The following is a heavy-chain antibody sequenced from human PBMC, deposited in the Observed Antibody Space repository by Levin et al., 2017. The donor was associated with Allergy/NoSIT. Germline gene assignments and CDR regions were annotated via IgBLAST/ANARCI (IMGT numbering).Heavy chain of an antibody. V-gene: IGHV5-51*01. Sequence: GESLKISCQGSGYSFISYWIAWVRQMPGKGLEWMGSVYPADSDATYNPSFLGQVSLSVDKSFNTAYLQWSRLKPSDTAMYDCATLDSPSRYGMPVWGHGTPLPLSS. CDR1: GYSFISYW. CDR2: VYPADSDA. D-gene: IGHD3-3*01. J-gene: IGHJ6*02. CDR3: ATLDSPSRYGMPV.